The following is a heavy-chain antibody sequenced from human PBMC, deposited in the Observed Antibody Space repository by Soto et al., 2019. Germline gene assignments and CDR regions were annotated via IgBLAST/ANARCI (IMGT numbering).Heavy chain of an antibody. D-gene: IGHD6-6*01. V-gene: IGHV1-18*01. J-gene: IGHJ4*02. CDR3: ARDRARIAARPGTLDY. CDR1: GYTFTSYG. Sequence: ASVKVSCKASGYTFTSYGISWVRQAPGQGLEWMGWISAYNGNTNYAQKLQGGVTMTTDTSTSTAYMELRSLRSDDTAVYYCARDRARIAARPGTLDYWGQGTLVTVSS. CDR2: ISAYNGNT.